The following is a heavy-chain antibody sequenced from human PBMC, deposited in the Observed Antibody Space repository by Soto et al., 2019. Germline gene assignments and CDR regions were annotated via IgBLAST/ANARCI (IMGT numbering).Heavy chain of an antibody. Sequence: ASVKVSCKASGYTFTSYDINWVRQATGQGLEWMGWMNPNSGNTGYAQKFQGRVTMTRNTSISTAYMELSSLRSEDTAVYYCARGLGSSFGVAYPSPFDYWGQGTLVTVSS. J-gene: IGHJ4*02. V-gene: IGHV1-8*01. CDR1: GYTFTSYD. D-gene: IGHD3-3*01. CDR2: MNPNSGNT. CDR3: ARGLGSSFGVAYPSPFDY.